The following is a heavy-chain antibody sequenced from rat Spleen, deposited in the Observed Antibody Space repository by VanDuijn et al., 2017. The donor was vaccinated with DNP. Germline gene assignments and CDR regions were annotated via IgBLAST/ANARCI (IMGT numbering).Heavy chain of an antibody. CDR3: ARWYNWGYCFDY. V-gene: IGHV5-22*01. CDR2: ISYEGSNT. J-gene: IGHJ2*01. D-gene: IGHD1-4*01. CDR1: GFTFNYYW. Sequence: EVQLVESGGGLVQPGRSLKLSCVASGFTFNYYWMTWIRQVPGKGLEWLASISYEGSNTYYGDSVWGRFTISRDNAKNTLYLQMNSLRSEDMATYYCARWYNWGYCFDYWGQGVMVTVSS.